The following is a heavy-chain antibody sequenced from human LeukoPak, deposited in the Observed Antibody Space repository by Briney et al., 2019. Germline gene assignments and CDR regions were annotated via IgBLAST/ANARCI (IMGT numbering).Heavy chain of an antibody. CDR1: GFTFSSYS. CDR2: ISSSSSYI. J-gene: IGHJ3*02. Sequence: GGSLRLSCAASGFTFSSYSMNWVRQAPGKGLEWVSSISSSSSYIYYADSVKGRFTISRDNAKNSLYLQMNSLRAEETAVYYCARVGYYDSSGYRAFDIWGQGTMVTVSS. D-gene: IGHD3-22*01. CDR3: ARVGYYDSSGYRAFDI. V-gene: IGHV3-21*01.